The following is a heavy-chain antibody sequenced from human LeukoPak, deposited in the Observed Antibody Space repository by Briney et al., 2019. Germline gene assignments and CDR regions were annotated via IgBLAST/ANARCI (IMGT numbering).Heavy chain of an antibody. CDR1: GGSISSYY. CDR2: IYYSGST. CDR3: ARHYYDSSGYFYYFDY. J-gene: IGHJ4*02. D-gene: IGHD3-22*01. Sequence: SETLSLTCTVSGGSISSYYWSWIRQPPGKGLEWIGSIYYSGSTYYNPSLKSRVTISVDTSKNQFSLKLSSVTAADTAVYYCARHYYDSSGYFYYFDYWGQGTLVTVSS. V-gene: IGHV4-59*05.